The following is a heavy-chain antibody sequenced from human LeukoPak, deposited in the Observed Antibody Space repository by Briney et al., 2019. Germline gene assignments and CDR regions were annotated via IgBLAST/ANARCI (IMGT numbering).Heavy chain of an antibody. V-gene: IGHV4-39*01. J-gene: IGHJ4*02. CDR2: IYYSGST. CDR1: GGFISSSSYY. Sequence: SETLSLTCTVSGGFISSSSYYWGWIRQPPGKGLEWIGSIYYSGSTYYNPSLKSRVTISVDTSKNQFSLKLSSVTAADTAVYYCARPQPNSILAWDYWGQGTLVTVSS. CDR3: ARPQPNSILAWDY. D-gene: IGHD5-12*01.